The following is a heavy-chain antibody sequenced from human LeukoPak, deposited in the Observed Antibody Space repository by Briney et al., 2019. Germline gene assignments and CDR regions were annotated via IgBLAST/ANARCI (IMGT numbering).Heavy chain of an antibody. J-gene: IGHJ6*02. V-gene: IGHV1-69*13. CDR1: GNSISNYA. D-gene: IGHD3-16*01. CDR3: TTRACHAGGCSSSFYYYYGLHF. Sequence: ASVKVSCKASGNSISNYAVSWVRQAPGQGFEWMGGIIPIFGTADYAQKFQGRVTITADQSTSTTYMALSSLKSEDTATYYCTTRACHAGGCSSSFYYYYGLHFWGQGTTVSASS. CDR2: IIPIFGTA.